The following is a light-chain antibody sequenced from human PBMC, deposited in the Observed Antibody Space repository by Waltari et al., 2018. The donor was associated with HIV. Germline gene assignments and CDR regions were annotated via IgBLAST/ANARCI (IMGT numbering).Light chain of an antibody. J-gene: IGKJ2*01. V-gene: IGKV1-17*01. Sequence: DIQMTQSPSSLSASVGDRVTITCWASHSIRNDLGWYQQRPGEAPKRLIYAASSLQSGVPSRFSGSGSGTRFTLTISRLQPEDSASYYCLQHNSYPRTFGQGTTLEIK. CDR1: HSIRND. CDR2: AAS. CDR3: LQHNSYPRT.